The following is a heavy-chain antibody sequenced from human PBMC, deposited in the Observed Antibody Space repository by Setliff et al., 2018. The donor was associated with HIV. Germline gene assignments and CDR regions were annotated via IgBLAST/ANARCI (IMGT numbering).Heavy chain of an antibody. D-gene: IGHD6-19*01. Sequence: ASVKVSCKASGYTFTSYPMHWVRQAPGQGLEWMGVINTSGGSAGYAEKFRGRVTLTRDTSTSTVYMDLRNLRSEDTAVYYCARNQGDSSGWYAGDYWGHGTLVTVSS. CDR1: GYTFTSYP. J-gene: IGHJ4*01. V-gene: IGHV1-46*01. CDR3: ARNQGDSSGWYAGDY. CDR2: INTSGGSA.